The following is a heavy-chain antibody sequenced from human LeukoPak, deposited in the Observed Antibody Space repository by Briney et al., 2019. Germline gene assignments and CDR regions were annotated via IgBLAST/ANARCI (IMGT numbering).Heavy chain of an antibody. CDR2: IYYSGST. D-gene: IGHD2-2*02. CDR3: ARDIPYGIDY. J-gene: IGHJ4*02. CDR1: GGSISSYY. V-gene: IGHV4-59*01. Sequence: PSEALSLTCTVSGGSISSYYWSWIRQPPGKGLEWIGYIYYSGSTNYNPSLKSRVTISVDTSKNQFSLKLSSVTAADTAVYYCARDIPYGIDYWGQGTLVTVSS.